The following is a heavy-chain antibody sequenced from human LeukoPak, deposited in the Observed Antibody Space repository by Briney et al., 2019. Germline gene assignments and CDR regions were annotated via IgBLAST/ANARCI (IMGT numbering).Heavy chain of an antibody. CDR3: ATGSHYFDS. Sequence: PGGSLRLSCAASGFTFSSYGMHWVRQAPGKGLEWVAVISYDGSNKYYADSVKGRFTISRDNSKNSLYLQMNSLRAEDTAVYYCATGSHYFDSWGQGTLVTVSS. J-gene: IGHJ4*02. CDR2: ISYDGSNK. CDR1: GFTFSSYG. V-gene: IGHV3-30*12.